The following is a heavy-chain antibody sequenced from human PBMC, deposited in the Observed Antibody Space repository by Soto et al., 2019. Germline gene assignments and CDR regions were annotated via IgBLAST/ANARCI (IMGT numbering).Heavy chain of an antibody. D-gene: IGHD2-8*02. Sequence: ASVKVSCKASGYSFTTHSMHWVRQAPGQGLEWMGWISGYNGNTKYAQKFQDRVTMTADTSTRTAFMEVRSLTSDDTGVYFCAATGGNYFGLDVWGQGTTVTVSS. CDR3: AATGGNYFGLDV. V-gene: IGHV1-18*01. CDR2: ISGYNGNT. J-gene: IGHJ6*02. CDR1: GYSFTTHS.